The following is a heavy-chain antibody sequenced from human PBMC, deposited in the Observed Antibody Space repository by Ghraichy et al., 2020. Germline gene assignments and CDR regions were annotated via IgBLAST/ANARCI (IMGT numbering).Heavy chain of an antibody. CDR2: ISWNSGSI. CDR1: GFTFDDYA. D-gene: IGHD6-13*01. J-gene: IGHJ6*02. Sequence: SLNISCAASGFTFDDYAMHWVRQAPGKGLEWVSGISWNSGSIGYADSVKGRFTISRDNAKNSLYLQMNSLRAEDTALYYCAKDIKQRSSWYVYYYYYGMDVWGQGTTVTVSS. V-gene: IGHV3-9*01. CDR3: AKDIKQRSSWYVYYYYYGMDV.